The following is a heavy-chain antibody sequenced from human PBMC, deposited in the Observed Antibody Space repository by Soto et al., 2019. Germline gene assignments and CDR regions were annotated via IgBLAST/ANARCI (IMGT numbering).Heavy chain of an antibody. CDR3: AKTVTEGGEHLWVYSYYGMDF. Sequence: GGSLRLSCAASGFTFSSYGMHWVRQAPGKGLEWAAVISYDGSNKYYADSVKGRLTISRDNSKNTLYLQMNSLRVEDTGVYYCAKTVTEGGEHLWVYSYYGMDFWGQGTTVTVSS. V-gene: IGHV3-30*18. J-gene: IGHJ6*02. CDR1: GFTFSSYG. D-gene: IGHD3-16*01. CDR2: ISYDGSNK.